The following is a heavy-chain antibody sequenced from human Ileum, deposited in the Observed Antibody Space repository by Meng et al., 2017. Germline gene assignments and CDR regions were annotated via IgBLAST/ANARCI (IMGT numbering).Heavy chain of an antibody. CDR3: ALLLVVDSSTLDDY. V-gene: IGHV4-34*01. Sequence: QVQLQQWGAGMLKPSETLSLTCAVYGGSFSDYYWSWIRQAPGKGLEWIGEIKHSGVTKYNPSLKSRVSISVNSSKNQLSLKVTSVTAADTAVYYCALLLVVDSSTLDDYWGQGTLVTVSS. CDR1: GGSFSDYY. J-gene: IGHJ4*02. CDR2: IKHSGVT. D-gene: IGHD2-15*01.